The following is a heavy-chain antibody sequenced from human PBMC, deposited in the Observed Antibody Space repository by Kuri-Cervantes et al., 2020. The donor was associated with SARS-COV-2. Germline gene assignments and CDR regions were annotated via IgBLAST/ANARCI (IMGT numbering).Heavy chain of an antibody. J-gene: IGHJ4*02. CDR1: GGTFSSYA. V-gene: IGHV1-69*04. D-gene: IGHD1-26*01. CDR3: AREENSGYPFDY. CDR2: IIPILGIA. Sequence: SVKVSCKASGGTFSSYAISWVRQAPGQGLEWMGRIIPILGIANYAQKFQGRVTITADKSTSTAYMELSSLRSEDTAVYYCAREENSGYPFDYWGQGTLVTVSS.